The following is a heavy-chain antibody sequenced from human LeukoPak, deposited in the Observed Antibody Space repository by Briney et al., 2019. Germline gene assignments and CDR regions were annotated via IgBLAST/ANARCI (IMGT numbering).Heavy chain of an antibody. V-gene: IGHV1-2*02. Sequence: ASVKVSCKASGYTFTGYYMHWVRQAPGQGLEWMGWINPNSGGTNYAQKFQGRVTMTRDTSISTAYMELSRLRSDDTAVYYCARDRGELLSGSLGAFDIWGQGTMVTASS. J-gene: IGHJ3*02. D-gene: IGHD1-26*01. CDR1: GYTFTGYY. CDR3: ARDRGELLSGSLGAFDI. CDR2: INPNSGGT.